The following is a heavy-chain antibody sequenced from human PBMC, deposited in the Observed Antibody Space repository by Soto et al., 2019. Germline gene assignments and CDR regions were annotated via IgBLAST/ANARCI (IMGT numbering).Heavy chain of an antibody. V-gene: IGHV3-23*01. J-gene: IGHJ6*02. CDR1: GFTFSNYA. CDR2: ISLSGGST. D-gene: IGHD6-19*01. CDR3: ARVVVAGGYYYYGMDV. Sequence: EVKLLESGGGLVQPGGSLRLSCAASGFTFSNYAMNWVRQAPGKGLEWVSGISLSGGSTYYADSVKGRFTISRDNSKNTLYLQMNSLRAEDMAVYHCARVVVAGGYYYYGMDVWGQGTTVT.